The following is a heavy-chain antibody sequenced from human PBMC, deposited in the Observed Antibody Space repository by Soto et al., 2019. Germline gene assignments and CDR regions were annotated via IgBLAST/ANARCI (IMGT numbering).Heavy chain of an antibody. CDR2: IRSKANSYAT. J-gene: IGHJ3*02. Sequence: GGSLRLSCAASGFTFSGSAMHWVRQASGKGLEWVGRIRSKANSYATAYAASVKGRFTISRDDSKNTAYLQMNSLKTEDTAVYYCTRRNQPWLRDAFDIWGQGTMVTVSS. CDR3: TRRNQPWLRDAFDI. CDR1: GFTFSGSA. D-gene: IGHD5-12*01. V-gene: IGHV3-73*01.